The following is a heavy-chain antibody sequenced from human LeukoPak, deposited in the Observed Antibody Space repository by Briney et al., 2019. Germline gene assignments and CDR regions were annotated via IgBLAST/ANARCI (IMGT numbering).Heavy chain of an antibody. Sequence: GASVKVSCKASGYTFTSYYMHWVRQAPGQGLEWMGGIIPIFGTANYAQKFQGRVTITADESTSTAYMELSSLRSEDTAVYYCARVGPNSNYVGYFDYWGQGTLVTVSS. V-gene: IGHV1-69*13. CDR1: GYTFTSYY. D-gene: IGHD4-11*01. CDR3: ARVGPNSNYVGYFDY. J-gene: IGHJ4*02. CDR2: IIPIFGTA.